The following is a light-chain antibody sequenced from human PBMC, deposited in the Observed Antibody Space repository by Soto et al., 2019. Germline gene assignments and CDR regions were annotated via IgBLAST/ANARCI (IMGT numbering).Light chain of an antibody. CDR2: GTS. V-gene: IGKV3-20*01. CDR1: QRISTSY. J-gene: IGKJ3*01. CDR3: QQYGDSPFT. Sequence: EIVLTQSPGTLSLSAGERATLSCRASQRISTSYLAWYQQKPGRAPRVLVYGTSTRATGFPSRFSGSGSGTDFTLTISSLEPDDFAVYYCQQYGDSPFTFGPGTKVDIK.